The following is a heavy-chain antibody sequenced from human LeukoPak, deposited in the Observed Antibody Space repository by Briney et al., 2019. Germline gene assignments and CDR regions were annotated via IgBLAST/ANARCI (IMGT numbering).Heavy chain of an antibody. CDR1: RFTFTGSW. Sequence: GESLNISCLGSRFTFTGSWVGWMPQVPGKSLEWRGIIYHGNSDTRYSPSFQGQVTISADKSISTAYLQWSSLNASDTAMYYCARTSGYDYSDYWGQGTLVTVSS. CDR3: ARTSGYDYSDY. CDR2: IYHGNSDT. V-gene: IGHV5-51*01. J-gene: IGHJ4*02. D-gene: IGHD5-12*01.